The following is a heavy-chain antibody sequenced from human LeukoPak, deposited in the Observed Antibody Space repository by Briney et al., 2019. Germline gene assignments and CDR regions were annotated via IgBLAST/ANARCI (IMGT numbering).Heavy chain of an antibody. CDR3: ARDHGYCSSASCYQDY. CDR1: GFTFSSYG. V-gene: IGHV3-30*03. CDR2: ISYDGSNK. J-gene: IGHJ4*02. Sequence: PGGSLRLSCAASGFTFSSYGMHWVRQAPGKGLEWVAVISYDGSNKYYADSVKGRFTISRDNSKNTLYLQMNSLRVEDTAVYYCARDHGYCSSASCYQDYWGQGTLVTVSS. D-gene: IGHD2-2*01.